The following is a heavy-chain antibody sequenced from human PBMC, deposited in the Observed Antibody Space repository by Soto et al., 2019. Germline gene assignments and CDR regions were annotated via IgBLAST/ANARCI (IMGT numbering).Heavy chain of an antibody. J-gene: IGHJ4*02. CDR2: ISGSSDST. CDR1: GFIFSSYA. Sequence: GGSLRLSCAASGFIFSSYAMNWVRQAPGKGLEWVSVISGSSDSTYYADSVKGRFTISRDNSKNTLYLQMNTLRAEDTAVYYCAKVSSACYAGFFDLWGQGTLVTVSS. V-gene: IGHV3-23*01. CDR3: AKVSSACYAGFFDL. D-gene: IGHD2-2*01.